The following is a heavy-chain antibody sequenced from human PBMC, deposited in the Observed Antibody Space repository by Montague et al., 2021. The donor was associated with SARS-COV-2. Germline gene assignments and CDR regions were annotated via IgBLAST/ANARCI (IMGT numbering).Heavy chain of an antibody. CDR3: ARVRMTMLVVVDAFDI. Sequence: TLSLTCTVSGGSISSGGYYWSWIRQHPGKGLEWIGYIYYSGSTYYNPSLKSRVTISVDTSKNQFSLKLSSVTAADTAVYYCARVRMTMLVVVDAFDIWGQGAMVAVSS. J-gene: IGHJ3*02. CDR2: IYYSGST. D-gene: IGHD3-22*01. CDR1: GGSISSGGYY. V-gene: IGHV4-31*03.